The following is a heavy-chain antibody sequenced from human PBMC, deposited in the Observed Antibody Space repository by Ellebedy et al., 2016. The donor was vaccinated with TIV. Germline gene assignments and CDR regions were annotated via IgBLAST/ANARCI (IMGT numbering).Heavy chain of an antibody. CDR3: ARHRDTALSF. D-gene: IGHD5-18*01. V-gene: IGHV1-46*01. CDR1: GGTFSSYA. CDR2: INPSASST. Sequence: AASVKVSCKASGGTFSSYAISWVRQAPGQGLEWMGIINPSASSTSYAQKFQDRVIMTWDKSTSTVYLELSSLRSEDTAIYYCARHRDTALSFWGQGTLVTVSS. J-gene: IGHJ4*02.